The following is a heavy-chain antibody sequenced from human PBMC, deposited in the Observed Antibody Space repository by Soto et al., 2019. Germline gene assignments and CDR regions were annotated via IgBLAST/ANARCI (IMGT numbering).Heavy chain of an antibody. CDR2: ISNSGGIT. D-gene: IGHD3-10*01. CDR1: GFTVSSNY. J-gene: IGHJ4*02. Sequence: GGSLRLSCAVSGFTVSSNYMNWVRQAPGKGLEWVSAISNSGGITFYGDSVKGRFTMSRDNSKNTLYLQMNSLRAEDTAIYYCTTIARYGSGSYPPFDSWGQGTQVTVSS. CDR3: TTIARYGSGSYPPFDS. V-gene: IGHV3-53*03.